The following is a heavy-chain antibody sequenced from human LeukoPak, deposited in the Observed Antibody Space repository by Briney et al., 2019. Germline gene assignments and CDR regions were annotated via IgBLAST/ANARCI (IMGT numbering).Heavy chain of an antibody. CDR3: AKGGGYNWNGRLNY. D-gene: IGHD1-1*01. CDR1: GFTFRSHG. CDR2: ISPNGVIT. V-gene: IGHV3-23*01. Sequence: GGSLRLSCVASGFTFRSHGMNWVRQAPGKGLEWVSGISPNGVITYYADSVKGRFTISRDNSKGTVYLQMNSLRPEDTAVYYCAKGGGYNWNGRLNYWGQGALVTVSS. J-gene: IGHJ4*02.